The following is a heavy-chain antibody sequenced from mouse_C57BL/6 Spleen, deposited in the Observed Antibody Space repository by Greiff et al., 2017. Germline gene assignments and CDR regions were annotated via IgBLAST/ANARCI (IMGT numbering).Heavy chain of an antibody. J-gene: IGHJ2*01. CDR3: ARSDDGSFDY. CDR1: GYTFTDYY. CDR2: IYPGSGNT. Sequence: VQLQESGAELVRPGASVKLSCKASGYTFTDYYINWVKQRPGQGLEWIARIYPGSGNTYYNEKFKGKATLTAEKSSSTAYMQLSSLTSEDSAVYFCARSDDGSFDYWGQGTTLTVSS. V-gene: IGHV1-76*01. D-gene: IGHD2-3*01.